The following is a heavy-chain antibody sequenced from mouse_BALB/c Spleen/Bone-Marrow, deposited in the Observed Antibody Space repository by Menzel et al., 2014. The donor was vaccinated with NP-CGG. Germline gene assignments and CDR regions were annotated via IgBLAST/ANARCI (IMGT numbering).Heavy chain of an antibody. Sequence: QVQLQQSGPGLVQPSQSLSITCTVSGFSLTSYGVHWVRQSPGKGLEWLGVIWSGGSTDYNAAFISRLSIGKDNSKSQVFFKMNSLQANDTAIYYCARKGLRRGDWFAYWGQGTLVTVSA. J-gene: IGHJ3*01. CDR2: IWSGGST. V-gene: IGHV2-2*02. CDR3: ARKGLRRGDWFAY. D-gene: IGHD2-2*01. CDR1: GFSLTSYG.